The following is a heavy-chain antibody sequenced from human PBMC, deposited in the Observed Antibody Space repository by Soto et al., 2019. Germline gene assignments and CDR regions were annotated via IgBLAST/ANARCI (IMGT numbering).Heavy chain of an antibody. CDR3: ARLAPLFTIHSSYYHAIDV. V-gene: IGHV4-59*01. D-gene: IGHD3-3*01. J-gene: IGHJ6*02. CDR1: GGSIRDYL. Sequence: PSETLSLTCTVSGGSIRDYLWSWIRQPPGKTLEWIGYIYNRGSTNYNASLRSRRTISVDTTKKQFSLMLRSVTAADTAVYYCARLAPLFTIHSSYYHAIDVWGQGTTVTVSS. CDR2: IYNRGST.